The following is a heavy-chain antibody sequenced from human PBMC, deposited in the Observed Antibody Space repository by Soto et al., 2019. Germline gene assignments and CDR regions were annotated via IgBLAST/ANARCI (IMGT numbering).Heavy chain of an antibody. D-gene: IGHD2-15*01. CDR3: AKGLKGYCSGGSCYCRYYYYMDV. CDR2: ISGSGGRP. Sequence: GGSQRLSYAASGFTFSGYAMSWVRQAPGKGLEWVSAISGSGGRPYYADSVKGRFTTSRDNSKNTLYLQMNSLRAADTAVYYCAKGLKGYCSGGSCYCRYYYYMDVWGKGNTVTVSS. CDR1: GFTFSGYA. J-gene: IGHJ6*03. V-gene: IGHV3-23*01.